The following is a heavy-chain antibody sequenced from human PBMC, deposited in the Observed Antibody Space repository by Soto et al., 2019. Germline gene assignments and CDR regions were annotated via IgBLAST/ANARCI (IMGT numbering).Heavy chain of an antibody. V-gene: IGHV4-4*01. CDR1: GVSISSGNW. CDR2: IFHDGTA. D-gene: IGHD2-8*01. CDR3: ARLVYDTRLNYMYFDF. Sequence: XGTLSLTCAVSGVSISSGNWWTCVRQTPQRGLEYIGEIFHDGTANYYPSFERRVAISVDTSKNQFSLKLTSVTAADTAIYFCARLVYDTRLNYMYFDFWGQGALVTV. J-gene: IGHJ4*02.